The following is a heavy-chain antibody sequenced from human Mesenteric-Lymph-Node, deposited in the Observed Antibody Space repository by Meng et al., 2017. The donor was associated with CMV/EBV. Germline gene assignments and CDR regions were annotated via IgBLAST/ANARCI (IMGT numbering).Heavy chain of an antibody. D-gene: IGHD2-15*01. V-gene: IGHV1-18*01. CDR1: GYTFTSYD. CDR2: ISAYNGNT. CDR3: ARVGKDIVSYYYYGMDV. J-gene: IGHJ6*02. Sequence: ASVKVSCKASGYTFTSYDINWVRQAPGQGLEWMGRISAYNGNTNYAQKLQGRVTMTTDTSTSTAYMELRSLRSDDTAVYYCARVGKDIVSYYYYGMDVWGQGTTVTVSS.